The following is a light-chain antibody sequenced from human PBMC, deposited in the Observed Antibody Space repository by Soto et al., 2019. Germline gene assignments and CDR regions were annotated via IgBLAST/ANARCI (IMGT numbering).Light chain of an antibody. CDR2: EVI. CDR3: ISYSGSNNFRV. Sequence: QSALTQPPSASGSPGQSVTISCTGTSSDVGGYNYVSWYQQHPGKVPRLMIYEVIKRPSGVPDRFSGSKSGNTASLTVSGLQAEDEADYYCISYSGSNNFRVFGGGTKLTVL. CDR1: SSDVGGYNY. V-gene: IGLV2-8*01. J-gene: IGLJ3*02.